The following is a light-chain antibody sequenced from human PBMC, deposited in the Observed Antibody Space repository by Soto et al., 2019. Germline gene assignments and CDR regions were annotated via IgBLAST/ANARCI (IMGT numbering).Light chain of an antibody. CDR3: SSYTSSSTRVV. CDR2: DVN. V-gene: IGLV2-14*01. Sequence: QSALTQPASVSGSPGQSITISCTGTSSDVGRYNYVSWYQQHPGKAPKLMIYDVNNRPSGVSNRFSGSKSGNTASLTISGLQAEDEVDYYCSSYTSSSTRVVFGGGTKLTVL. CDR1: SSDVGRYNY. J-gene: IGLJ2*01.